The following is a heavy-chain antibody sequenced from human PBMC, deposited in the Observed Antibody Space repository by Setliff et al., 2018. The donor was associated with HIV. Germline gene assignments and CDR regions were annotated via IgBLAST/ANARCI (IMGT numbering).Heavy chain of an antibody. V-gene: IGHV4-34*01. CDR2: INHSGST. D-gene: IGHD3-22*01. Sequence: SETLSLTCAVYGGSFIGYYWSWIRQPPGKGLEWMGEINHSGSTNYNPALKSRVTISVDTSKNQFSLKLSSVTAAYTAVYYCARGVYYYYDSDAYWYWFDPWGQGTLGTVSS. J-gene: IGHJ5*02. CDR3: ARGVYYYYDSDAYWYWFDP. CDR1: GGSFIGYY.